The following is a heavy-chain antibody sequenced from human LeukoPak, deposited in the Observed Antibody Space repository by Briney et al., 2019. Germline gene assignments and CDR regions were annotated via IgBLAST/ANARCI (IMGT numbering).Heavy chain of an antibody. V-gene: IGHV3-66*01. CDR2: IDSGGST. J-gene: IGHJ4*02. CDR1: GFTVSSNY. Sequence: GGSLRLSCAASGFTVSSNYMNWVRQAPGKGLEWVSVIDSGGSTYYADSVKGRFTISRDNSKSTLYLQMNSLRAEDTAVYYCACLAAAAYYGIFDYWGQGTLVTVSS. D-gene: IGHD2-15*01. CDR3: ACLAAAAYYGIFDY.